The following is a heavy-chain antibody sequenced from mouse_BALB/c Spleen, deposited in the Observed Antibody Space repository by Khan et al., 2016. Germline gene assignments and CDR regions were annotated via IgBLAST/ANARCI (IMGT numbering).Heavy chain of an antibody. CDR3: ARWDYGNYALVF. V-gene: IGHV3-2*02. CDR2: IAYSGST. D-gene: IGHD2-1*01. CDR1: GYSITSDYA. J-gene: IGHJ4*01. Sequence: EVQLQESGPGLVKPSQSLSLTCTVSGYSITSDYAWNWIRQFPGNKLEWMGYIAYSGSTNYNPSLKSRISITRDASKNQFFLHLSSVTTEDGATYYCARWDYGNYALVFWGQGNSVTVSS.